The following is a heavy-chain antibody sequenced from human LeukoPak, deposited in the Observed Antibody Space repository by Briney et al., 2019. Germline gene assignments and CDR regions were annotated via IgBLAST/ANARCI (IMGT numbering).Heavy chain of an antibody. Sequence: ASVKVSCKASGYTFTGYYMHWVRQAPGQGLEWMGWINPNSGGTNYAQKFQGRVTMIRDTSISTAYMELSRLRSDDTAVYYCARVMRGYCSGGSCYSQVLNYWGQGTLVTVSS. CDR3: ARVMRGYCSGGSCYSQVLNY. V-gene: IGHV1-2*02. D-gene: IGHD2-15*01. CDR1: GYTFTGYY. CDR2: INPNSGGT. J-gene: IGHJ4*02.